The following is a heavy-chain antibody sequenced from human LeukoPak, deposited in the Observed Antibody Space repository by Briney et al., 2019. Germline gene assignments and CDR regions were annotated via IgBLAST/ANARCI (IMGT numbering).Heavy chain of an antibody. D-gene: IGHD2-2*02. Sequence: PSDTLSLTCTLWVRSINRYYGRWIRHPGGKGLEWIGRNYTSGSSNYNPSLKRRVTMSVDTSKSQFSLKLSSVTAADTAVYYCARARSVYCSSTSCHNYYYYYYYMDVWGKGTTVTVSS. V-gene: IGHV4-4*07. CDR1: VRSINRYY. CDR2: NYTSGSS. CDR3: ARARSVYCSSTSCHNYYYYYYYMDV. J-gene: IGHJ6*03.